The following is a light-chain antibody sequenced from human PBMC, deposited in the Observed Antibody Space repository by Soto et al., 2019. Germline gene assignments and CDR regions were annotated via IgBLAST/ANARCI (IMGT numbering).Light chain of an antibody. Sequence: DIVMTQSPLSLPVTPGEPASISCRSSQSLLHSNGYNYLDWYLQKPGQSPQLLIYLGSNRASGVPDRFSGSGSGTDFTLKISRVEAEDVGVYYCMQALHTPPTFGQGTKLESK. J-gene: IGKJ2*01. CDR2: LGS. CDR1: QSLLHSNGYNY. CDR3: MQALHTPPT. V-gene: IGKV2-28*01.